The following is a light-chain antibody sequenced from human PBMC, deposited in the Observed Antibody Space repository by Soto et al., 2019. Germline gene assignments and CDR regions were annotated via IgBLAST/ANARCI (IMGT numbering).Light chain of an antibody. V-gene: IGKV1-39*01. Sequence: DIQMTQSPSSLSASVGDRVTITCRASQSISSYLNWYQQKPGKAPKLLIYAASSLQSGVPSRFSGSGSGTDFTRTISSLQPEDFATYYCQQSYSTLMAFGQGTKVEIK. CDR2: AAS. J-gene: IGKJ1*01. CDR3: QQSYSTLMA. CDR1: QSISSY.